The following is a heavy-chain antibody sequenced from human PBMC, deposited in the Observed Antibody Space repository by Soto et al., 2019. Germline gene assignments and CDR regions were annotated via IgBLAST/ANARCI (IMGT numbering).Heavy chain of an antibody. Sequence: QVQLVQSGAEVKKPGSSVKVSCKASGGTFSSYAISWVRQAPGQGLEWMGGIIPIFGTANYAQKFQGRVTITADESTSTAYMELSSLRSEDTAVYYCAREDTAMVTNYYYYGMDVWGQGTTVTVSS. D-gene: IGHD5-18*01. CDR2: IIPIFGTA. CDR1: GGTFSSYA. J-gene: IGHJ6*02. V-gene: IGHV1-69*12. CDR3: AREDTAMVTNYYYYGMDV.